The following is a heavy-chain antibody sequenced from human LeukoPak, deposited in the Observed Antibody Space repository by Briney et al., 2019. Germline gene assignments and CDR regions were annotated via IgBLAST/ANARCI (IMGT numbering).Heavy chain of an antibody. D-gene: IGHD5-18*01. CDR2: INHSGST. V-gene: IGHV4-34*01. CDR1: GGSFSGYY. J-gene: IGHJ4*02. CDR3: ARAHVGYSYGQYYFDY. Sequence: SETLSLTCAVYGGSFSGYYWSWIRQPPGMGLEWIGEINHSGSTNYNPSLKRRVTISVDTSKNQFSLKLSSVTAADTAVYYCARAHVGYSYGQYYFDYWGQGTLVTVSS.